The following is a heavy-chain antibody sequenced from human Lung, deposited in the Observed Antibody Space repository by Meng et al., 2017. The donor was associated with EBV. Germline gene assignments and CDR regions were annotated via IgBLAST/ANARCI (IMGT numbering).Heavy chain of an antibody. V-gene: IGHV4-31*01. CDR2: IYYSGST. CDR3: ARAVDTGYFDY. D-gene: IGHD5-18*01. CDR1: GGSISSGGHY. J-gene: IGHJ4*02. Sequence: QVPLEEPVPGLVKASQTLSLTCTVSGGSISSGGHYWSWIRQHPGKGLEWIGYIYYSGSTYYNPSLKSLVSISVDTSNNQFSLKLSSVTAADTAVYYCARAVDTGYFDYWGQGTLVTVSS.